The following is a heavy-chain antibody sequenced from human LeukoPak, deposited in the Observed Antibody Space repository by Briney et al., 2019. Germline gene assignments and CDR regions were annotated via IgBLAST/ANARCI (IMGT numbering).Heavy chain of an antibody. D-gene: IGHD2-8*02. CDR3: GRVGTGGHYVDY. Sequence: GRSLRLSCSASGFSFGDYGMSWVRQAPGKGLEWVGFIRSKAYGGTTEYAASVKGRFTISRDDFKSIAYLQVNSLKTEDTDVYYCGRVGTGGHYVDYWGQGTLVTVSS. J-gene: IGHJ4*02. CDR2: IRSKAYGGTT. V-gene: IGHV3-49*04. CDR1: GFSFGDYG.